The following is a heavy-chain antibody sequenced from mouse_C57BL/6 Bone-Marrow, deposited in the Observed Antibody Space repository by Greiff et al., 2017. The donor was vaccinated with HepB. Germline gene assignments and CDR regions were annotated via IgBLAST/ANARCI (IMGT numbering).Heavy chain of an antibody. CDR1: GFTFSSYA. CDR3: ARGLPFDY. J-gene: IGHJ2*01. CDR2: ISDGGGYT. V-gene: IGHV5-4*01. Sequence: EVHLVESGGGLVKPGGSLKLSCAASGFTFSSYAMSWVRQTPEKRLEWVATISDGGGYTYYPDNVKGRFTISRDNAKNNLYLQMSHLKSEDTAMYYCARGLPFDYWGQGTTLTVSS.